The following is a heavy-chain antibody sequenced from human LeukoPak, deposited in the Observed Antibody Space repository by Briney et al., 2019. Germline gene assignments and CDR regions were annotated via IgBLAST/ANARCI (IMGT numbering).Heavy chain of an antibody. Sequence: ASVKVSCKASGYTFTSYGISWVRQAPGQGLEWMGWISAYNGNTNYAQKLQGRVTMTTDTSTSTAYMELSSLRSEDTAVYYCATLGVGSGSYYRGSYWGQGTLVTVSS. V-gene: IGHV1-18*01. CDR3: ATLGVGSGSYYRGSY. CDR2: ISAYNGNT. CDR1: GYTFTSYG. D-gene: IGHD3-10*01. J-gene: IGHJ4*02.